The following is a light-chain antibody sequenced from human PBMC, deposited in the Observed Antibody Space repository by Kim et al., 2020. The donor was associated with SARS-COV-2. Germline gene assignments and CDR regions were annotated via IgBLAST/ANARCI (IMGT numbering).Light chain of an antibody. CDR2: DVT. Sequence: GQSITISCTGTTTDVGNYNFVSWYQHHPGEAPKVLIYDVTKWPSGVSNRFFGSKSGNTASLTISGLQTEDEADYYCCSYASGSTLIFGGGTQLTVL. CDR1: TTDVGNYNF. V-gene: IGLV2-14*03. CDR3: CSYASGSTLI. J-gene: IGLJ2*01.